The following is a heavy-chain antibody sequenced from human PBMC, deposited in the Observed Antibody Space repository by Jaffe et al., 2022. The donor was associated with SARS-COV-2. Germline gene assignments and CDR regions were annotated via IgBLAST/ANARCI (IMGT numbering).Heavy chain of an antibody. V-gene: IGHV4-39*01. Sequence: QLQLQESGPGLVKPSETLSLTCTVSGGSISSSPYYWGWIRQPPGKGLEWIGSIHYSGSTYYNPSLKSRFTISVDTSKNQFSLKLTSVTAADTAVYFCASRWETRNYVSGMDVWGQGTTVTVSS. J-gene: IGHJ6*02. CDR3: ASRWETRNYVSGMDV. CDR1: GGSISSSPYY. CDR2: IHYSGST. D-gene: IGHD1-7*01.